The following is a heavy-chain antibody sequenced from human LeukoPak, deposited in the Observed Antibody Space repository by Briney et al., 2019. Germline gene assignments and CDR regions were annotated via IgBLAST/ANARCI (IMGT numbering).Heavy chain of an antibody. J-gene: IGHJ3*02. Sequence: SVKVSCKASGGTFSSYAISWVRQAPGQGLEWMGRIIPILGIANYAQKFQGRATITADKSTSTAYMELSSLRAEDTAVYYCAKSPAGYQEGYFDWLFGGDAFDIWGQGTMVTVSS. D-gene: IGHD3-9*01. CDR1: GGTFSSYA. V-gene: IGHV1-69*04. CDR3: AKSPAGYQEGYFDWLFGGDAFDI. CDR2: IIPILGIA.